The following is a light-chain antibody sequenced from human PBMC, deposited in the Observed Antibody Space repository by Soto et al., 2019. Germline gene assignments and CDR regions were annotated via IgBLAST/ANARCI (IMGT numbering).Light chain of an antibody. J-gene: IGLJ1*01. Sequence: QSVLTQPPSVSGAPGQRVTISGTGSSSNIGAGYDVHWYQQFPGTAPKLLIYGNSNRPSGVPDRFSGSKSGTSASLAITGLQAEDEADYYCQSYDSSRSGVFGSGTKLTVL. CDR1: SSNIGAGYD. CDR3: QSYDSSRSGV. V-gene: IGLV1-40*01. CDR2: GNS.